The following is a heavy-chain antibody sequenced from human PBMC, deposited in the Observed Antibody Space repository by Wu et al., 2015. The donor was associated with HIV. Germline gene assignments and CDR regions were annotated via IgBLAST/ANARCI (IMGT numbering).Heavy chain of an antibody. CDR2: INPRSDST. J-gene: IGHJ4*02. CDR1: GYTFINNF. Sequence: QVQLVQSRAEVKKPGASVKVSCTAFGYTFINNFLHWVRQAPGQGPEWMGVINPRSDSTTYAQAFEGRLTMTRDTSKNTMYMELSSLRSDDTATYYCARERVDYDSGGYRAHRGYYFDYWGQGTLVIVSP. V-gene: IGHV1-46*01. CDR3: ARERVDYDSGGYRAHRGYYFDY. D-gene: IGHD3-22*01.